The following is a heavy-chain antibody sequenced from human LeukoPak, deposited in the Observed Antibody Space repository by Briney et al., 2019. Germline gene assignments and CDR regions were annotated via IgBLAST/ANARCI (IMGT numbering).Heavy chain of an antibody. D-gene: IGHD3-10*01. V-gene: IGHV3-15*01. Sequence: GGSLRLSCAASGFTFTNAWMTWVRQAPGKGLEWVGRIKSKGDRETTDYAAPVKGRFIMSRDDSKATLFLQMYSLNADDTAVYYCATDLGLTMIRGVIVHWGQGTLVTVSS. CDR1: GFTFTNAW. CDR3: ATDLGLTMIRGVIVH. CDR2: IKSKGDRETT. J-gene: IGHJ4*02.